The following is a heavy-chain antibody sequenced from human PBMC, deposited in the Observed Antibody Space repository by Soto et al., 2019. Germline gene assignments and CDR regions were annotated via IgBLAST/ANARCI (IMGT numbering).Heavy chain of an antibody. CDR2: INHSGST. J-gene: IGHJ5*02. D-gene: IGHD3-10*01. CDR3: ATGYGSGSSHNWFDP. Sequence: QVQLQQWGAGLLKPSETLSLTCAVYGGSFSGYYWSWIRQPPGKGLEWIGEINHSGSTNYNPSRNSRVTISVDTSKNQFSLKLSPVTAVHTAVDYCATGYGSGSSHNWFDPWGQGTLVTVSS. CDR1: GGSFSGYY. V-gene: IGHV4-34*01.